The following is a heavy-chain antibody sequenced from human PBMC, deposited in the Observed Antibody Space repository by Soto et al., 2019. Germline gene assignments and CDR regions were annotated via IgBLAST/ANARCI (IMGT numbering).Heavy chain of an antibody. J-gene: IGHJ5*02. CDR1: GGSITSSSHF. CDR3: AGQTFTIAADSYGRSNWFDH. D-gene: IGHD3-9*01. Sequence: PSETLSLTGTVSGGSITSSSHFWGWVRQPPGKGLEWIGTIYFTGNTYYTPSLKSRLTMSIDTSKNEFSLRLNSVTAADTAVYYCAGQTFTIAADSYGRSNWFDHWGPGTLVTVSS. V-gene: IGHV4-39*01. CDR2: IYFTGNT.